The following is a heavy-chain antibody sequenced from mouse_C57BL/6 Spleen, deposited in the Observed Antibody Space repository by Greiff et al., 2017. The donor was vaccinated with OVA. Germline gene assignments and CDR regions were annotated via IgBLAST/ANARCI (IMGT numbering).Heavy chain of an antibody. CDR3: APDAWFAY. V-gene: IGHV1-59*01. CDR1: GYTFTSYW. D-gene: IGHD2-3*01. Sequence: VKLKQPGAELVRPGTSVKLSCKASGYTFTSYWMHWVKQRPGQGLEWIGVIDPSDSYTNYNQKFKGKATLTVDTSSSTAYMQLSSLTSEDSAVYYCAPDAWFAYWGQGTLVTVSA. CDR2: IDPSDSYT. J-gene: IGHJ3*01.